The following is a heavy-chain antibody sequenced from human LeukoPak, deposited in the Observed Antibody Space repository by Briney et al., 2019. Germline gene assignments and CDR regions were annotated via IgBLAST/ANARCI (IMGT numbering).Heavy chain of an antibody. D-gene: IGHD3-10*01. CDR2: INPNNDVT. Sequence: GASVKVSCKASGYTFTDYYMHWVRQAPGQGLEWMGWINPNNDVTDYAQKFQGRVTMTRNTSISTAYMELSSLRSEDTAVYYCARESGRQWFGELFISWGQKYYYYMDVWGKGTTVTISS. CDR1: GYTFTDYY. CDR3: ARESGRQWFGELFISWGQKYYYYMDV. J-gene: IGHJ6*03. V-gene: IGHV1-2*02.